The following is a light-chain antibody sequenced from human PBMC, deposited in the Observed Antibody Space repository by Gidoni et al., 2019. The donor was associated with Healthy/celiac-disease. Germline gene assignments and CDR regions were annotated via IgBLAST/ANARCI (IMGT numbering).Light chain of an antibody. CDR2: DVS. J-gene: IGLJ3*02. V-gene: IGLV2-14*03. Sequence: QPALTQPASVSGSPGQSITISCTGTSSDVGGYNYVSWYQQHPGKAPKLMIYDVSNRPSGVSNRFSGSKSGNTASLTISGLQAEDEADYYCSSYTSSSTFGVFGGGTKLTVL. CDR1: SSDVGGYNY. CDR3: SSYTSSSTFGV.